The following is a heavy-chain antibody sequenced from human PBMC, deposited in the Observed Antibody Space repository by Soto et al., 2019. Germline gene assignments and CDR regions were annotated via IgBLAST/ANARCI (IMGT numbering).Heavy chain of an antibody. J-gene: IGHJ4*02. CDR1: GGTYSNYA. D-gene: IGHD1-26*01. V-gene: IGHV1-69*01. CDR3: AQVGATGTY. CDR2: IIPIIGST. Sequence: QLVQSGAEVKKPGASVKVSCKASGGTYSNYAISWVRRAPGQGLEWMGAIIPIIGSTDNAQKFQGRVSLTADESTSTVYMVLGSLTSEDTAVYYCAQVGATGTYWGQGTLVTVSS.